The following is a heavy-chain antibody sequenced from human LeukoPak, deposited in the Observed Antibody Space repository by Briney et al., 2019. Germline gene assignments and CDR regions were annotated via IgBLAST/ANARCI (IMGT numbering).Heavy chain of an antibody. V-gene: IGHV4-4*07. D-gene: IGHD3-16*01. CDR2: IYTSGST. Sequence: SETLSLTCTVSGGSISSYYWSWIRQPAGKGLERIGRIYTSGSTNYNPSLKSRVTMSVDTSKNQCTLKLSSVTAADAAVYYCARVGDYALKDWGQGTLVTVSS. J-gene: IGHJ4*02. CDR1: GGSISSYY. CDR3: ARVGDYALKD.